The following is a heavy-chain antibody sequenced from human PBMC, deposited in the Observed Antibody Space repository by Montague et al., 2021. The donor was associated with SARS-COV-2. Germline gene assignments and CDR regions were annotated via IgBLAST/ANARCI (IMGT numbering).Heavy chain of an antibody. Sequence: SETLSLTCTVSGVSIISYYWSWIRQPPGKGLEWLGCIYFSGSTSYNPSLKSRVTISVDTSKNQFSLKLSSVTAADTAVYYCARHGRFSVIVNTSRGAFDIWGQGTMVTVSS. CDR1: GVSIISYY. V-gene: IGHV4-59*08. D-gene: IGHD3-22*01. J-gene: IGHJ3*02. CDR3: ARHGRFSVIVNTSRGAFDI. CDR2: IYFSGST.